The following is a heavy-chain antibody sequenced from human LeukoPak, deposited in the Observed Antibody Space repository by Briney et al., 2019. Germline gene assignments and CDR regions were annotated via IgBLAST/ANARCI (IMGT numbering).Heavy chain of an antibody. CDR1: GFTFSSYG. V-gene: IGHV3-23*01. CDR2: ISGSGGST. D-gene: IGHD2-21*02. Sequence: GGTLRLSCAASGFTFSSYGMSWVRQAPGEGLEWVSAISGSGGSTYYADSVKGRFTISRDNSKNTLYLQMNSLTSADTAVYYCAKVKTDILIPDSWGQGTLVTVSS. J-gene: IGHJ4*02. CDR3: AKVKTDILIPDS.